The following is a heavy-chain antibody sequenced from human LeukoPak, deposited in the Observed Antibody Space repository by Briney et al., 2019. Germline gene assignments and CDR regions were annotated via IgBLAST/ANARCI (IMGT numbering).Heavy chain of an antibody. CDR3: ARHIAGFSATLGPFDV. CDR2: INHSGST. V-gene: IGHV4-34*01. CDR1: GGSFSGYH. D-gene: IGHD7-27*01. Sequence: KPSETLSLTCVVYGGSFSGYHWTWIRQPPGKGLEWIGEINHSGSTNYNPSLKSRVTISVDTSKNQFSLKLSSVTAADTAVYYCARHIAGFSATLGPFDVWGQGTMVTASS. J-gene: IGHJ3*01.